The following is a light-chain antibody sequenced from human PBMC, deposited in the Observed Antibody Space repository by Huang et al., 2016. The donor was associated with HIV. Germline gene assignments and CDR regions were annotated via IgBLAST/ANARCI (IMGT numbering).Light chain of an antibody. CDR2: GAS. J-gene: IGKJ1*01. Sequence: EIVLAQSPGTLSLSQGEGATLSCTASQSITGNSLAWFQKKPGQAPRLLIFGASTRATVIPDRFSGSGCGTDFTLTIDRLEPEDFAVFYCHQYGSSPWTFGQGTKVEL. CDR3: HQYGSSPWT. V-gene: IGKV3-20*01. CDR1: QSITGNS.